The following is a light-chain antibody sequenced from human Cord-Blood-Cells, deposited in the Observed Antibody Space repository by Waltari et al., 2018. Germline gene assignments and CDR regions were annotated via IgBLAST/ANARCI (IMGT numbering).Light chain of an antibody. Sequence: QSALTQPASVSGSPGQSITISCTGTSSDVGGYNYVSWYQQHPGKAPKLMIYDGSKRPSGVSNRFSGSKSGNTASLTISGLQAEDEADYYCSSYTSSSPLVFGTGTKVTVL. V-gene: IGLV2-14*01. CDR1: SSDVGGYNY. CDR2: DGS. J-gene: IGLJ1*01. CDR3: SSYTSSSPLV.